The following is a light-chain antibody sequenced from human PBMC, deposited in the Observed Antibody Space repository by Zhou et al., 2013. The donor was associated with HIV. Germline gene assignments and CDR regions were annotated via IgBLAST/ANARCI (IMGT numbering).Light chain of an antibody. CDR3: QQRSNWPWT. CDR2: DAS. J-gene: IGKJ1*01. V-gene: IGKV3D-20*02. CDR1: QIISSNY. Sequence: ENVLTQSPVTLSLSPGERATLSCRTSQIISSNYLAWYQQKPGQTPRLLIYDASNRATGIPARFSGSGSGTDFTLTISSLEPEDFAVYYCQQRSNWPWTFGQGTKVEIK.